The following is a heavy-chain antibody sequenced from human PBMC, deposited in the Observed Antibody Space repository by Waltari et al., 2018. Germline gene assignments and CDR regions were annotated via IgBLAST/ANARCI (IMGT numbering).Heavy chain of an antibody. J-gene: IGHJ2*01. CDR2: IYYVGTT. D-gene: IGHD7-27*01. V-gene: IGHV4-38-2*02. CDR1: DSSISNGYF. CDR3: ARDSTGSRPGWYFDL. Sequence: QVQLQESGPGLVKPSETLSLTCTVSDSSISNGYFWGWIRQPPGKGLEWIGSIYYVGTTYYNPSLKSRVTMSMDTSENQFSLRLTSVTAADTAIYYCARDSTGSRPGWYFDLWGRGTLVTVSS.